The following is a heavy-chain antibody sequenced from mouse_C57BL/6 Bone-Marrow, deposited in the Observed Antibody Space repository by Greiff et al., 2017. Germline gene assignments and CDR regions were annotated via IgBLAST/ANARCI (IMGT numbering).Heavy chain of an antibody. Sequence: DVMLVESGGGLVKPGGSLKLSCAASGFTFSSYAMSWVRQTPEKRLEWVATISDGGSYTYYPDNVKGRFTISRDNAKNNLYLQMSHLKSEDTAMYYCAREGTGAMDYWVQGTSVTVSS. CDR2: ISDGGSYT. CDR1: GFTFSSYA. J-gene: IGHJ4*01. D-gene: IGHD4-1*01. CDR3: AREGTGAMDY. V-gene: IGHV5-4*03.